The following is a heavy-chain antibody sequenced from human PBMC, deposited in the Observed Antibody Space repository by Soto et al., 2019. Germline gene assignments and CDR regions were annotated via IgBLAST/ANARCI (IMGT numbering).Heavy chain of an antibody. J-gene: IGHJ6*02. CDR3: ARDHAKWFGELMVEAEGMDV. CDR1: GFTFSSYG. V-gene: IGHV3-33*01. Sequence: QVQLVESGGGVVQPGRSLRLSCAASGFTFSSYGMHWVRQAPGKGLEWVAVIWYDGSNKYYADSVKGRFTISRDNSKNTLYLQMNSLRAEDTAVYYCARDHAKWFGELMVEAEGMDVWGQGTTVTVSS. D-gene: IGHD3-10*01. CDR2: IWYDGSNK.